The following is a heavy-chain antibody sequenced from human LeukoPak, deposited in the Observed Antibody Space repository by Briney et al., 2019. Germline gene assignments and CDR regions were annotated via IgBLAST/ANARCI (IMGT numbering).Heavy chain of an antibody. D-gene: IGHD3-22*01. V-gene: IGHV1-69*13. CDR1: GGTFSSYA. Sequence: EASVKVSCKASGGTFSSYAISWVRQAPGQGLEWMGGIIPIFGTANYAQKFQGRVTITADESTSTAYMELSSLRSEDTAVYYCARGPPYYYDSSGYYPYWGQGTLVTVSS. CDR2: IIPIFGTA. J-gene: IGHJ4*02. CDR3: ARGPPYYYDSSGYYPY.